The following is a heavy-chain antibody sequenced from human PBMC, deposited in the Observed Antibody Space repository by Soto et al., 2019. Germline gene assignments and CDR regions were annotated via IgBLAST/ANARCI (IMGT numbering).Heavy chain of an antibody. CDR3: ARQTQGCTAGSCYSAVDY. D-gene: IGHD2-15*01. Sequence: SETLSLTCTVSGDSISSSTYYWGWIRQPPGKGLEWIGSIYYSGSTNYNPSLKSRVTISVDTSKIQFSLKLGSVTAADTALYYCARQTQGCTAGSCYSAVDYWGPGTLVTVSS. CDR1: GDSISSSTYY. J-gene: IGHJ4*02. CDR2: IYYSGST. V-gene: IGHV4-39*01.